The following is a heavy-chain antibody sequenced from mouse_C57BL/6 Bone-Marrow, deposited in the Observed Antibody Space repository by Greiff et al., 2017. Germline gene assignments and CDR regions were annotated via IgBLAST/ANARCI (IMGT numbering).Heavy chain of an antibody. J-gene: IGHJ2*01. V-gene: IGHV1-26*01. CDR2: INPNNGGT. Sequence: VQLKQSGPELVKPGASVKISCKASGYTFTDYYMNWVKQSHGKSLEWIGDINPNNGGTSYNQKFKGKATLTVDKSSSTAYMELRSLTSEDSAVYYCARSYYYGSSFYFDYWGQGTTLTVSS. CDR3: ARSYYYGSSFYFDY. D-gene: IGHD1-1*01. CDR1: GYTFTDYY.